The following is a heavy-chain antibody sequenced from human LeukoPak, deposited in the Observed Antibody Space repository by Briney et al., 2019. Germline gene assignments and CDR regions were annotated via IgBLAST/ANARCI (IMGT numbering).Heavy chain of an antibody. CDR2: MNGYNGNT. Sequence: ASVTVSFTASGYTFTIYGITWVRQAPGQGLEWMGWMNGYNGNTNYAQKLQGRVAMTTDTSTNTAYMELRSLRSDDTAVYYCARASLYCSSTSCYTNSWGQGTLVIVSS. D-gene: IGHD2-2*02. V-gene: IGHV1-18*01. J-gene: IGHJ4*02. CDR3: ARASLYCSSTSCYTNS. CDR1: GYTFTIYG.